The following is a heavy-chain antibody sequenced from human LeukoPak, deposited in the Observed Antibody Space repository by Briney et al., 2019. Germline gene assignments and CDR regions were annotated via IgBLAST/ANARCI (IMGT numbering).Heavy chain of an antibody. Sequence: ASVKVSCKASGYTFTSYGISWVRQAPGQGLEWMGWISAYNGNTNYALKLQGRVTMTTDTSTSTAYMELRSLRSDDTAVYYCARDGWVSSWYLAVAGTLASKIDYWGQGTLVTVSS. CDR2: ISAYNGNT. J-gene: IGHJ4*02. CDR3: ARDGWVSSWYLAVAGTLASKIDY. CDR1: GYTFTSYG. D-gene: IGHD6-19*01. V-gene: IGHV1-18*01.